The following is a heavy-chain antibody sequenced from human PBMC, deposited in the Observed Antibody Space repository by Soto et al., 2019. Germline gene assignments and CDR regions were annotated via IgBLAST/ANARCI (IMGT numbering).Heavy chain of an antibody. D-gene: IGHD6-13*01. J-gene: IGHJ6*02. Sequence: EVQLVESGGGLVQRGGSLRLSCAASGFTFSSYSMNWVRQAPGKGLEWVSSISSSRNTIYYADSVKGRFTISRDNAKNSLYLQMNSLRDEDTAVYYCATALLWGSSSWNVLDVWGQGTTVTVSS. V-gene: IGHV3-48*02. CDR3: ATALLWGSSSWNVLDV. CDR2: ISSSRNTI. CDR1: GFTFSSYS.